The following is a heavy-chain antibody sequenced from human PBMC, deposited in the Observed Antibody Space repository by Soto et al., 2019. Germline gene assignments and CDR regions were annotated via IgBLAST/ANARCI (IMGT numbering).Heavy chain of an antibody. J-gene: IGHJ6*02. D-gene: IGHD6-13*01. CDR3: ARYSSSMGYYYYGIDV. CDR2: IIPILGIA. CDR1: GGTFSSYT. Sequence: QVQLVQSGAEVKKPGSSVKVSCKASGGTFSSYTISWVRQAPGQGLEWMGRIIPILGIANYAQKFQGRVTITADKSTSTAYMELSSLRSEDTAVYYCARYSSSMGYYYYGIDVWGQGTTVTVSS. V-gene: IGHV1-69*02.